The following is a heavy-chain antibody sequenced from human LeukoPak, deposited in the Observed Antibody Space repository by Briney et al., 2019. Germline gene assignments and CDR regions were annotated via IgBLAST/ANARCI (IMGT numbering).Heavy chain of an antibody. D-gene: IGHD5-12*01. Sequence: ASVKVSCKASGYTFTGYYMHWVRQAPGQGLEWMGGINPNSGGTNYAQKFQGRVTMTRDTSISTAYMELSRLRSDDTAVYYCARDQEATITFPYYYMDVWGKGTTVTVSS. J-gene: IGHJ6*03. CDR3: ARDQEATITFPYYYMDV. CDR1: GYTFTGYY. CDR2: INPNSGGT. V-gene: IGHV1-2*02.